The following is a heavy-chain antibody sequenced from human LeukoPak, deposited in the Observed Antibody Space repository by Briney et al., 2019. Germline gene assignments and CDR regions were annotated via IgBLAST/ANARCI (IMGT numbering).Heavy chain of an antibody. Sequence: GGSLRLSCAASGFTFSTYNMNWVRQAPGKGLEWVSSISGSSSYIYYADSVKGRFSISRDNAKNSLYLQMNNLRAEDTAIYYCAKAANYDILTGYYLDYWGQGTLVTVSS. V-gene: IGHV3-21*04. CDR2: ISGSSSYI. CDR3: AKAANYDILTGYYLDY. CDR1: GFTFSTYN. J-gene: IGHJ4*02. D-gene: IGHD3-9*01.